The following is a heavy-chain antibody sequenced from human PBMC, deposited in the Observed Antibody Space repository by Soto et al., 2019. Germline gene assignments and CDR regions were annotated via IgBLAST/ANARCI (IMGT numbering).Heavy chain of an antibody. Sequence: EVQLVESGGGLVKPGGSLRLSCAASGFTFSSYSMNWVRQAPGKGLEWVSSISSSSSYIYYADSVKGRFTISRDNANNSLYLQMNSLRAEDTAVYYCARDGGFLAVAGTGFDYWGQGTLVTVSS. V-gene: IGHV3-21*01. D-gene: IGHD6-19*01. CDR1: GFTFSSYS. CDR3: ARDGGFLAVAGTGFDY. CDR2: ISSSSSYI. J-gene: IGHJ4*02.